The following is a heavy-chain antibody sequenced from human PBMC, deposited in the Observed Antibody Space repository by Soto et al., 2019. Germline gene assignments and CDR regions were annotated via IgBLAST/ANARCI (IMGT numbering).Heavy chain of an antibody. D-gene: IGHD2-2*01. CDR1: GGSISSSDW. V-gene: IGHV4-4*02. J-gene: IGHJ4*02. CDR2: IYHTGGT. Sequence: QVHLQESGPGLVKPSGTLSLTCAVSGGSISSSDWWSWVRQPPGKGLEWIVDIYHTGGTNYNPSLKSRVTISIDTPQNQFSLNLNSVTAADTAVYYCARGSGCSTSCCNLHYWGQGTLVTVSS. CDR3: ARGSGCSTSCCNLHY.